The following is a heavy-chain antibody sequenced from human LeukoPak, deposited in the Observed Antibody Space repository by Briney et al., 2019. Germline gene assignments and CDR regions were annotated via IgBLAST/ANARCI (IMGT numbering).Heavy chain of an antibody. J-gene: IGHJ5*02. D-gene: IGHD5-18*01. Sequence: ASVKVSFTASGYTFTSYGISWVRQAPGQGLECMGWISAYNGNTNYAQKFQDRLTMTTDKSTSTAYMELRSLRSDGTAVYYCARDTAMAYYEESYFDPWGQGTLVTVSS. CDR3: ARDTAMAYYEESYFDP. CDR2: ISAYNGNT. CDR1: GYTFTSYG. V-gene: IGHV1-18*01.